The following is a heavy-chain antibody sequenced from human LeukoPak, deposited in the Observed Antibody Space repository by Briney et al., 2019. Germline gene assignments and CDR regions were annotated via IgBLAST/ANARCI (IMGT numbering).Heavy chain of an antibody. CDR1: GGSISSSSYY. J-gene: IGHJ4*02. CDR2: INHSGST. Sequence: PSETLSLTCTVSGGSISSSSYYWSWIRQPPGKGLEWIGEINHSGSTNYNPSLKSRVTISVDTSKNQFSLKLSSVTAADTAVYYCARHLRGHRPRKKTIQWLQPFDYWGQGTLVTVSS. CDR3: ARHLRGHRPRKKTIQWLQPFDY. D-gene: IGHD5-24*01. V-gene: IGHV4-39*01.